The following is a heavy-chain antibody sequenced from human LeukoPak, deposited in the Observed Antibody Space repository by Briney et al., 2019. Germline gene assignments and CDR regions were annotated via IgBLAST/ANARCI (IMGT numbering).Heavy chain of an antibody. CDR1: GFTFSTCA. Sequence: PGGSLRLSCAASGFTFSTCAMSWVRQAPGKGLEWVAGIGYGGSHTYYADSVTGRFTISRDNSKNTMSLQMNSLGADDTAVYYCAKEKKSGGWPLDYWGHGAPCTVSS. J-gene: IGHJ4*01. V-gene: IGHV3-23*01. CDR2: IGYGGSHT. CDR3: AKEKKSGGWPLDY. D-gene: IGHD2-15*01.